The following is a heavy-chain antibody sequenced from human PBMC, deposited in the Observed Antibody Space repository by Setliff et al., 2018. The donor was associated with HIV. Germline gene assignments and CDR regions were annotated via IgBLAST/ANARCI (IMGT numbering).Heavy chain of an antibody. V-gene: IGHV3-74*01. Sequence: GGSLRLSCAASGFTFKTYDVHWVRQAPGQGLVWVSGINNDTTTTTYADSVKGRFSISRDNAKNTLYLQMNGLRGEDTAVYYCAMFSSSSGWGQGTQVTVSS. D-gene: IGHD6-6*01. CDR2: INNDTTTT. J-gene: IGHJ4*02. CDR1: GFTFKTYD. CDR3: AMFSSSSG.